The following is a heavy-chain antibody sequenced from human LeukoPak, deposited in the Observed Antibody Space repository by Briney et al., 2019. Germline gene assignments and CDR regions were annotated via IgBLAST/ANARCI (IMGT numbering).Heavy chain of an antibody. CDR3: ASLIAAAGAFDI. CDR1: GGSFSGYY. Sequence: SETLSLTCAVYGGSFSGYYWSWIRQPPGKGLEWIGEINHSGITGYNPSLKSRVTISVDTSKNQFSLKLSSVTAADTAVYYCASLIAAAGAFDIWGQGTVVTVSS. V-gene: IGHV4-34*01. J-gene: IGHJ3*02. CDR2: INHSGIT. D-gene: IGHD6-13*01.